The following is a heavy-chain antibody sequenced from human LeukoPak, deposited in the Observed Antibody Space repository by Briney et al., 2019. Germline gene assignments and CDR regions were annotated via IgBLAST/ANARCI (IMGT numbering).Heavy chain of an antibody. V-gene: IGHV4-4*07. CDR3: ARDRYYYDSSGPYYFDD. CDR1: GGSISSYY. J-gene: IGHJ4*02. Sequence: SETLSLTCTVSGGSISSYYWSWIRQPAGKGLEWIGRIYTSGSTNYNPSLKSRVTMSVDTSKNQFSLKLSSVTAADTAVYYCARDRYYYDSSGPYYFDDWGQGTLVTVSS. CDR2: IYTSGST. D-gene: IGHD3-22*01.